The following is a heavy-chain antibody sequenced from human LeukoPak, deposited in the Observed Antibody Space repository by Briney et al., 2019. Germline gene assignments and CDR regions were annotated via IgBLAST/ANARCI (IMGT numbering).Heavy chain of an antibody. CDR2: IRYDGSNK. CDR1: GFTFSSYG. V-gene: IGHV3-30*02. Sequence: GGSLRLSCAASGFTFSSYGMHWVRQAPGKGLEWVAFIRYDGSNKYYADSVKGRFTISRDNAKNSLYLQMNSLRAEDTAVYYCARVALRGAPQHYFDYWGQGTLVTVSS. D-gene: IGHD3-10*01. CDR3: ARVALRGAPQHYFDY. J-gene: IGHJ4*02.